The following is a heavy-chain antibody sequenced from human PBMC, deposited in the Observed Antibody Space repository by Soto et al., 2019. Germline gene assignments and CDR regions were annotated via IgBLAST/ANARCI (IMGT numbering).Heavy chain of an antibody. CDR1: GDSISSGTNF. CDR2: IHHSGPT. V-gene: IGHV4-30-4*01. J-gene: IGHJ6*02. Sequence: QVQLQESGPGLVKPSQTLSLTCTVSGDSISSGTNFWSWIRQPPGKALEWMGFIHHSGPTFYNPSLKSRVMISGDTSENKISLKMTSLTAADTAVYYCARARGYCSGTSCSLFYFYGLDVWGQGTKVSVSS. CDR3: ARARGYCSGTSCSLFYFYGLDV. D-gene: IGHD2-2*01.